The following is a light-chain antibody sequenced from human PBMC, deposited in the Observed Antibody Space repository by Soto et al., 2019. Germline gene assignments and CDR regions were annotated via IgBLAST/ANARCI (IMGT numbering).Light chain of an antibody. Sequence: QPVLTQSPSASASLGASVKLTCTLTSGHSDYAIAWHQQQPEKGPRYLMKLNSYGSHIKGDGIPDRFSGSSSGAERYLTISSLQSEDEADYYCQTWGTGIHVFGTGTKVTVL. CDR1: SGHSDYA. J-gene: IGLJ1*01. CDR3: QTWGTGIHV. V-gene: IGLV4-69*01. CDR2: LNSYGSH.